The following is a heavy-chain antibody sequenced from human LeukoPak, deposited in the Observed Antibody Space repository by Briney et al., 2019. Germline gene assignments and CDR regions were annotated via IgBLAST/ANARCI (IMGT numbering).Heavy chain of an antibody. CDR1: GGSFSGYY. D-gene: IGHD1-26*01. CDR2: INHSGNT. V-gene: IGHV4-34*01. CDR3: ARDSGSYLNDAFDI. Sequence: SETLSLTCAVYGGSFSGYYWSWIRQPPGKGLEWIGEINHSGNTNYNPSLKSRVTISVDTSKNQFSLMLSSVTAADTAVYYCARDSGSYLNDAFDIWGQGTMVTVSS. J-gene: IGHJ3*02.